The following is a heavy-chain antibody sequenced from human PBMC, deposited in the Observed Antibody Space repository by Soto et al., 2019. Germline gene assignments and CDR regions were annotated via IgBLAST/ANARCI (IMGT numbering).Heavy chain of an antibody. J-gene: IGHJ6*02. CDR3: ARDRSAAIVLVPAPPYYYYGMDV. V-gene: IGHV3-30-3*01. Sequence: GGSLRLSCAASGFTFSSYAMHWVRQAPGKGLEWVAVISYDGSNKYYADSVKGRFTISRDNSKNTLYLQMNSLRAEDTAVYYCARDRSAAIVLVPAPPYYYYGMDVWGQGTTVTVSS. D-gene: IGHD2-2*01. CDR1: GFTFSSYA. CDR2: ISYDGSNK.